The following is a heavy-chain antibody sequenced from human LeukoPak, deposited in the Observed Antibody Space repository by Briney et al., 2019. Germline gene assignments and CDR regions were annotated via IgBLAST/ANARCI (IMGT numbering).Heavy chain of an antibody. Sequence: ASVKVSCKVSGYTLTELSMHWVRQAPGQGLEWMGIINPSGGSTSYAQKFQGRVTMTRDTSTSTVYMELSSLRSEDTAVYYCARDQGCSSTSCQTYNWFDPWGQGTLVTVSS. J-gene: IGHJ5*02. V-gene: IGHV1-46*01. CDR2: INPSGGST. CDR3: ARDQGCSSTSCQTYNWFDP. CDR1: GYTLTELS. D-gene: IGHD2-2*01.